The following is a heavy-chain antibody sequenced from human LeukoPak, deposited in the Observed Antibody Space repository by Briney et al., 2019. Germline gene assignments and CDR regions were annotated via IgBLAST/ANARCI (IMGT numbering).Heavy chain of an antibody. D-gene: IGHD5-24*01. CDR1: GGSISSYY. CDR3: ARGGLQGSYYYYYGMDV. J-gene: IGHJ6*02. CDR2: IYSSGST. Sequence: SETLSLTCTVSGGSISSYYWTWIRQPAGKGLEWVGRIYSSGSTNYNPSLKSRVTMSVDTSKNQVSLRLSSVTAADTAVYYCARGGLQGSYYYYYGMDVWGQGTTVSVSS. V-gene: IGHV4-4*07.